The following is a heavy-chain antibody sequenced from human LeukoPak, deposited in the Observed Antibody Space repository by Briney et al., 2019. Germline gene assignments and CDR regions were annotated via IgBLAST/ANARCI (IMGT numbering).Heavy chain of an antibody. J-gene: IGHJ6*03. CDR2: IKQDGSEK. Sequence: PGGSLRLSCAVSGFTFSNYWMSWVRQAPGKGLEWVANIKQDGSEKYYVDSVKGRFTISRDNAKNSLYLQMNSLRDEDTAVYYCARLGYCSGGTCYYYYYYYMDAWGKGTTVTVSS. V-gene: IGHV3-7*01. CDR1: GFTFSNYW. CDR3: ARLGYCSGGTCYYYYYYYMDA. D-gene: IGHD2-15*01.